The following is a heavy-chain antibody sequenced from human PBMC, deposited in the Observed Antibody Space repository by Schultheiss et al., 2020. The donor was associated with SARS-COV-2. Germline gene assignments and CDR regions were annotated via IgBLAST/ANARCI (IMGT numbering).Heavy chain of an antibody. CDR3: ATGSSTSFHYMDV. CDR2: IIPIFGTA. D-gene: IGHD2-2*01. V-gene: IGHV1-69*06. CDR1: GGTFSSYA. J-gene: IGHJ6*03. Sequence: KISCKASGGTFSSYAISWVRQAPGQGLEWMGGIIPIFGTANYSQKFQGRVTITADKSTSTAYMELSSLRSEDTAVYYCATGSSTSFHYMDVWGKGTTVTVSS.